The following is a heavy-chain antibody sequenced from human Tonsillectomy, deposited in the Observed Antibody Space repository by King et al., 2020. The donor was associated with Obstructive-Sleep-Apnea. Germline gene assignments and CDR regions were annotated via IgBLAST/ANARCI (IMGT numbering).Heavy chain of an antibody. CDR3: ARHKDSRSVAATGFYYGMDV. V-gene: IGHV5-51*01. CDR2: LYPGDSDT. CDR1: GYNFTNFW. Sequence: GQLVQSGAEIKKPGESLKISCKTSGYNFTNFWIAWGRQVPGRGLEWSGMLYPGDSDTRYSPSLQGQVTTSADKSISTTYLQWSTLKASDTALYYCARHKDSRSVAATGFYYGMDVWGQGTTVTVSS. J-gene: IGHJ6*02. D-gene: IGHD6-19*01.